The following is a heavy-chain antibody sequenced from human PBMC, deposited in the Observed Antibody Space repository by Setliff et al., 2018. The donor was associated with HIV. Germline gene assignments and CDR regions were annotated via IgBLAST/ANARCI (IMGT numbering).Heavy chain of an antibody. CDR1: GFTFSDYY. D-gene: IGHD3-10*01. CDR2: ITNTGSST. CDR3: ARSVIGYYNYGMDV. V-gene: IGHV3-11*06. J-gene: IGHJ6*02. Sequence: PGGSLRLSCAASGFTFSDYYLNWFRLAPGKGLEWISHITNTGSSTNYADSVKGRFTISRDNSKNTLYLQMNSLRAEDTAVYYCARSVIGYYNYGMDVWGQGTLVTVSS.